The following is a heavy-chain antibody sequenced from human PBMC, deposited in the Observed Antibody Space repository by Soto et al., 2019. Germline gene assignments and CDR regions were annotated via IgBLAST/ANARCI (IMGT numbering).Heavy chain of an antibody. CDR1: GGSMRGYS. J-gene: IGHJ6*02. CDR3: ARVAMENYHDMWSGSTSSALDV. Sequence: SETLSLTCKVSGGSMRGYSWSWIRQTPGEGLEWIGYVSHSGRTDYSPSLKNRVTISLDMSKNHFALHVNSVDPADTAVYYCARVAMENYHDMWSGSTSSALDVWGQGTTVTVSS. V-gene: IGHV4-59*13. CDR2: VSHSGRT. D-gene: IGHD3-3*01.